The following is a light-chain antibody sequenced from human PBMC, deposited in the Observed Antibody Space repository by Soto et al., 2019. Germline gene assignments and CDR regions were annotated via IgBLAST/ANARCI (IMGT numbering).Light chain of an antibody. CDR3: NSYSSSTTLYL. CDR1: SSDVGGYNY. J-gene: IGLJ1*01. Sequence: QSVLTQPASVSGSPGQSITISCTGTSSDVGGYNYVSWYQQHPGKAPKLMISDVSNRPSGVSIRFSGSKSGNTASLTISGLQAEDEADYYCNSYSSSTTLYLFGTGTNVTVL. V-gene: IGLV2-14*01. CDR2: DVS.